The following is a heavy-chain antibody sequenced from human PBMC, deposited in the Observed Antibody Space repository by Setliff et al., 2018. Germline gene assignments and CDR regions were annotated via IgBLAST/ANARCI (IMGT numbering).Heavy chain of an antibody. Sequence: SETLSLTCTVSGDSISSHYWTWIRQPAAGQGLEWIGRLYTSGDTNYNPSLKSRVTISGDTSKNQLSLRLSSVTAADTAVYYCARMSGFQYMDVWGKGTTVTVSS. CDR2: LYTSGDT. V-gene: IGHV4-4*07. J-gene: IGHJ6*03. CDR3: ARMSGFQYMDV. D-gene: IGHD3-3*01. CDR1: GDSISSHY.